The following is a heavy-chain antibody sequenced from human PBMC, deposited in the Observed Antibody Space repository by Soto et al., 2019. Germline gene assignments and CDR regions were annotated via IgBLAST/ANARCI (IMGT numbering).Heavy chain of an antibody. J-gene: IGHJ6*02. V-gene: IGHV3-23*01. CDR1: GFTFNNYA. CDR2: MSGSGGST. Sequence: EVQLLESGGGFVQPGGSMRLSCVASGFTFNNYAMNWVRQAPGKGPEWVSVMSGSGGSTFYADSGRGRFTTSRDNSKHTVYLQMDRLRVEDTAIYYCVKDLGYSLFAMGGGMDVWGQGTTVTVSS. CDR3: VKDLGYSLFAMGGGMDV. D-gene: IGHD3-3*02.